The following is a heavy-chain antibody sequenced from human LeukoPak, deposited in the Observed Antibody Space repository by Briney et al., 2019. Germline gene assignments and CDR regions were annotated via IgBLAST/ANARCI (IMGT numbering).Heavy chain of an antibody. CDR3: ARDLSRGTFDY. CDR2: IYNGDNT. Sequence: GGSLRLSCAASGFTVSTNYMSWVRQSPGKGLERVSAIYNGDNTFYADSVKGRFTISRDSSKNTLYLQMNSLRAEDTAMYYCARDLSRGTFDYWGQGTLVTVSS. D-gene: IGHD3-16*01. CDR1: GFTVSTNY. V-gene: IGHV3-53*01. J-gene: IGHJ4*02.